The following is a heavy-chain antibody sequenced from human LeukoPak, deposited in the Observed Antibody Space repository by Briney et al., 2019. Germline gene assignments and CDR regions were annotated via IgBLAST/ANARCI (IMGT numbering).Heavy chain of an antibody. Sequence: SQTLSLTCAISGDSVSSNSAAWNWIRQSPSRGLEWLGRTYYRSKWYNDYAVSVKSRITINPDTSKNQFSLQLNSVTPEDTAVYYCAREEMRPNSGYDPEFDYWGQGTLVTVSS. J-gene: IGHJ4*02. CDR3: AREEMRPNSGYDPEFDY. D-gene: IGHD5-12*01. CDR1: GDSVSSNSAA. V-gene: IGHV6-1*01. CDR2: TYYRSKWYN.